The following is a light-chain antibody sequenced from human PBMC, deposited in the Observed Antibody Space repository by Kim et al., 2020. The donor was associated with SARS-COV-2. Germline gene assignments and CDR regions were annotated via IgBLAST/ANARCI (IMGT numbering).Light chain of an antibody. Sequence: DIQMTQSPSSLSASVGDRVTITCQASQDIRNYLNRYQQKPGKAPKLLIYDTGNLERGVPSRFSGSGSGTDYTLTISSLQPEDIATYYCQQYDNLPRTFGQGTKLEI. V-gene: IGKV1-33*01. CDR2: DTG. J-gene: IGKJ2*01. CDR3: QQYDNLPRT. CDR1: QDIRNY.